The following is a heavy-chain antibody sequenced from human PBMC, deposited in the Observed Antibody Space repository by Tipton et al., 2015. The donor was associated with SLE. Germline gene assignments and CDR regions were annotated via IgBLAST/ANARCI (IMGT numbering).Heavy chain of an antibody. Sequence: TLSLTCTVSGGSISNYYWSWIRQPPGKGLEWIGYIHYSGSTNYNPSLKSRVTISVDTSKNQFSLRLNSVTAADTAKYYCARGGVGGYDYFDHWGQGTLVTVSS. J-gene: IGHJ4*02. D-gene: IGHD5-12*01. V-gene: IGHV4-59*13. CDR1: GGSISNYY. CDR3: ARGGVGGYDYFDH. CDR2: IHYSGST.